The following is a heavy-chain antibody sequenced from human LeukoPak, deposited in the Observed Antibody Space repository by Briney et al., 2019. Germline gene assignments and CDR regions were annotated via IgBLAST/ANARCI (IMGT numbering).Heavy chain of an antibody. CDR1: GFTFSSYA. CDR2: ISYDGSNK. CDR3: ARGLLRRGFLDY. D-gene: IGHD2/OR15-2a*01. J-gene: IGHJ4*02. Sequence: GGSLRLSCAASGFTFSSYAMHWVRQAPGKGLEWVAVISYDGSNKYYADSVKGRFTISRDNSKNTLYLQMNSLRAEDTAVYYCARGLLRRGFLDYWGQGTLVTVSS. V-gene: IGHV3-30-3*01.